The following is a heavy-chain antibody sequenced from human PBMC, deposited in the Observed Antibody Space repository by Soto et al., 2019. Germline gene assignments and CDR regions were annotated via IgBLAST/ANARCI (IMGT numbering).Heavy chain of an antibody. CDR2: IYYNGST. CDR1: GDSITSSDYY. Sequence: TSETLSLTCTVSGDSITSSDYYWSWIRQPPGKGLEWIGYIYYNGSTYSSPSLKSRVTLSLDKSKNLFSLQLTSVTAADTAVYYCARELSGYRYGPGEVYWGQGTLVTVSS. D-gene: IGHD5-18*01. CDR3: ARELSGYRYGPGEVY. J-gene: IGHJ4*02. V-gene: IGHV4-30-4*01.